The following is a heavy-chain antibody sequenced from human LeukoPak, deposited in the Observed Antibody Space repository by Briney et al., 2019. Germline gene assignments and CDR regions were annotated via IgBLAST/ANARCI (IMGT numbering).Heavy chain of an antibody. CDR2: ISSSSSYI. Sequence: PGGSLRLSCAASGFTFSSYSMNWVRQAPGKGLEWVSSISSSSSYIYYADSVKGRFTISRDNAKNSLYLQMNSLRTEDTAVYYCARATTPGVGSSFVYYYYYMDVWGKGTTVTISS. CDR3: ARATTPGVGSSFVYYYYYMDV. CDR1: GFTFSSYS. J-gene: IGHJ6*03. D-gene: IGHD6-13*01. V-gene: IGHV3-21*04.